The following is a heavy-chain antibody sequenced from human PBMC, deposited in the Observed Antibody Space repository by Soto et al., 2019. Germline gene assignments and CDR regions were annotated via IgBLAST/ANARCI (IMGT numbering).Heavy chain of an antibody. CDR3: AKTVTTVTNNWFDP. CDR2: ISYDGSNK. V-gene: IGHV3-30*18. J-gene: IGHJ5*02. Sequence: QVQLVESGGGVVQPGRSLRLSCAASGFTFSSYGMHWVRQAPGKGPEWVAVISYDGSNKYYADSVKGRFTISRDNSKNTLYLQMNSLRAEDTAVYYRAKTVTTVTNNWFDPWGQGTLVTVSS. CDR1: GFTFSSYG. D-gene: IGHD4-17*01.